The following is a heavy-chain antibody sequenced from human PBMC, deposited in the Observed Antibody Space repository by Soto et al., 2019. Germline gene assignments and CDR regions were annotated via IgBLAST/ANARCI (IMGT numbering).Heavy chain of an antibody. CDR1: GGSFSRYY. CDR2: INHSGST. J-gene: IGHJ6*01. D-gene: IGHD3-10*01. Sequence: SETLSLTCAVYGGSFSRYYWSWIRQPPWKGLEWIGEINHSGSTNYNPSLKSRVTISVDTSKNQFSLKLSSVTAADTAVYYCARGLVSIITMVRGENGMDVWRQGTTVTVSS. V-gene: IGHV4-34*01. CDR3: ARGLVSIITMVRGENGMDV.